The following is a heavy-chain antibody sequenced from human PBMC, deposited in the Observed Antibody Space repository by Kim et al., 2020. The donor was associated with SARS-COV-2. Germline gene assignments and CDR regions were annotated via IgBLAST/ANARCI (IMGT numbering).Heavy chain of an antibody. V-gene: IGHV1-18*01. Sequence: ASVKVSCKASGYTFTSYGISWVRQAPGQGLEWMGWISAYNGNTNYAQKLQGRVTMTTDTSTSTAYMELRSLRSDDTAVYYCARDFRVTMVRGVIPLFDPWGQGTLVTVSS. CDR1: GYTFTSYG. CDR3: ARDFRVTMVRGVIPLFDP. J-gene: IGHJ5*02. D-gene: IGHD3-10*01. CDR2: ISAYNGNT.